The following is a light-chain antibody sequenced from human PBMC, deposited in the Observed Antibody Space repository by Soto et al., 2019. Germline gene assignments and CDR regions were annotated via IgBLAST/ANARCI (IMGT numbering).Light chain of an antibody. CDR2: GAS. Sequence: ESVMTQSPATLSVSPGETATLSCRASQNLNTDLAWYQQKPGQAPRLLIYGASTRATDIPARFSDSGSGTEFTLTISSLQSEDFAVYYCLQYHNWPPWTFGQGTKV. V-gene: IGKV3-15*01. CDR1: QNLNTD. CDR3: LQYHNWPPWT. J-gene: IGKJ1*01.